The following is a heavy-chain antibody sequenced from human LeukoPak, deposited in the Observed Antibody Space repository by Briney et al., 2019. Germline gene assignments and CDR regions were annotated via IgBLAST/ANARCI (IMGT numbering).Heavy chain of an antibody. Sequence: GGSLRLSCAASGFTFNNYWASWVRQAPGRGLEWVANIKQDGGEKHYVDSVKGRFTISRDNAENSLYLQMNSLRAEDTAVYYCARDCGGGSCYGPYDAFDIWGQGTMVTVSS. CDR2: IKQDGGEK. D-gene: IGHD2-15*01. CDR3: ARDCGGGSCYGPYDAFDI. J-gene: IGHJ3*02. V-gene: IGHV3-7*01. CDR1: GFTFNNYW.